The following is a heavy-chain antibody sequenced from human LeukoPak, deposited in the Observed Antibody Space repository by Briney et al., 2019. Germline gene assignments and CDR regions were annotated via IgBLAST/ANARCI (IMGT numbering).Heavy chain of an antibody. J-gene: IGHJ1*01. D-gene: IGHD3-22*01. Sequence: PGGSLRLSCAASGFTFSSYWMSWVRQAPGKGLEWVANIKQDGSEKCYVDSVKGRFTISRDNAKNSLYLQMNSLRAEDTAVYYCARIGYYYDSSGYSRYFQHWGQGTLVTVSS. CDR3: ARIGYYYDSSGYSRYFQH. CDR2: IKQDGSEK. V-gene: IGHV3-7*01. CDR1: GFTFSSYW.